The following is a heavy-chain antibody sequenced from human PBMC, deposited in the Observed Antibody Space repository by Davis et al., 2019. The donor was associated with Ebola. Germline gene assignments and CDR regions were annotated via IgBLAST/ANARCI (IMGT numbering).Heavy chain of an antibody. D-gene: IGHD5-12*01. CDR3: ARLNGYDLAFDY. J-gene: IGHJ4*02. CDR1: IGSMNDYY. Sequence: SETLSLTCTVSIGSMNDYYWTWIRQSPGKGLEWIAYIYATGTTRYSPSLRSRVVISVDTSKNQFSLRLNSVSAADTAVYYCARLNGYDLAFDYWGQGALVTVSS. V-gene: IGHV4-4*09. CDR2: IYATGTT.